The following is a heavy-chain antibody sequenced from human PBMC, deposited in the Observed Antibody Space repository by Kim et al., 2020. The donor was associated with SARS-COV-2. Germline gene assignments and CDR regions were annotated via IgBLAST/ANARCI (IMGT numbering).Heavy chain of an antibody. Sequence: GGSLRLSCAASGFTFSSYAMSWVRQAPGKGLEWVSVIYSGGSSTYYADSVKGRFTFSRDNSKNTLYLQMNSLRAEDTAVYYCAKATSGSYAPFDYWGQGTLVTVSS. V-gene: IGHV3-23*03. CDR2: IYSGGSST. J-gene: IGHJ4*02. CDR1: GFTFSSYA. CDR3: AKATSGSYAPFDY. D-gene: IGHD1-26*01.